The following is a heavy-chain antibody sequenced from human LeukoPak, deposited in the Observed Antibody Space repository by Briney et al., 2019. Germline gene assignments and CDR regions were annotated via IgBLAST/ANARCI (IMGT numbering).Heavy chain of an antibody. Sequence: PGGSLRLSCVASGFTFGSFWMHWVRQAPGKGLVWVSGINGDGSSTNYADSVKGRFTISRDNAMSSLNLQMNSLRGEDTATYYCARNFAEAFDIWGQGTMVTVSS. V-gene: IGHV3-74*01. CDR1: GFTFGSFW. CDR3: ARNFAEAFDI. J-gene: IGHJ3*02. CDR2: INGDGSST.